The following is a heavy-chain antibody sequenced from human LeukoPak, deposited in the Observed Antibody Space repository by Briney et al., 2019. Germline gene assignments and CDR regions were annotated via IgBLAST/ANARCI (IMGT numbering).Heavy chain of an antibody. CDR2: TYYSGST. CDR1: GGSVSSGSYY. Sequence: SSETLSLTCTASGGSVSSGSYYWSWIRQPPGKGLEWIGYTYYSGSTKYNPSLKSRVTISLDMSKNQFSLKLSSVTAADTAVYYCARDFWAAAAAFDIWGQGTMVTVSS. CDR3: ARDFWAAAAAFDI. V-gene: IGHV4-61*01. D-gene: IGHD6-13*01. J-gene: IGHJ3*02.